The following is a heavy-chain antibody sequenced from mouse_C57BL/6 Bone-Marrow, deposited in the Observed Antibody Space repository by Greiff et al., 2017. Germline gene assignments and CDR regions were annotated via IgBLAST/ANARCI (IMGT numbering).Heavy chain of an antibody. V-gene: IGHV1-4*01. Sequence: VKLVESGAELARPGASVKMSCKASGYTFTSYTMHWVKQRPGQGLEWIGYINPSSGYTKYNQKFKDKATLTADKSSSTAYMQLSSLTSEDSAVYYCAKILLLPYYFDYWGQGTTLTVSS. CDR2: INPSSGYT. J-gene: IGHJ2*01. CDR3: AKILLLPYYFDY. D-gene: IGHD1-1*01. CDR1: GYTFTSYT.